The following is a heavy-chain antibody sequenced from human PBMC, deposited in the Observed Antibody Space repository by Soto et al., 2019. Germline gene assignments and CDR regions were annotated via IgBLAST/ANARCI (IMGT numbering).Heavy chain of an antibody. Sequence: QLQLQESGPGLVKPSETLSLTCTVSGGSISSSSYYWGWIRQPPGKGLEWIGSIYYSGSTYYNPSLKSRVTISVDTSKNQLSLKLSSVTAADTAVYYCARLIAVAVTPRYYFDYWGQGTLVTVSS. D-gene: IGHD6-19*01. CDR2: IYYSGST. CDR3: ARLIAVAVTPRYYFDY. CDR1: GGSISSSSYY. J-gene: IGHJ4*02. V-gene: IGHV4-39*01.